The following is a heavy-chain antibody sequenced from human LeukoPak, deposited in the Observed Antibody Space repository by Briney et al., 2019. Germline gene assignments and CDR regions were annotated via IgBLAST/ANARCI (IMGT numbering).Heavy chain of an antibody. CDR3: ARGGGSSGWYPSDY. V-gene: IGHV1-2*02. J-gene: IGHJ4*02. CDR1: GYTFTGYY. Sequence: ASVKVSCKASGYTFTGYYMHWVRQAPGQGIEWMGWINPNSGGTNYAQKFQGRVTMTRDTSISTAYMELSRLRSDDTAVYYCARGGGSSGWYPSDYWGQGTLVTVSS. CDR2: INPNSGGT. D-gene: IGHD6-19*01.